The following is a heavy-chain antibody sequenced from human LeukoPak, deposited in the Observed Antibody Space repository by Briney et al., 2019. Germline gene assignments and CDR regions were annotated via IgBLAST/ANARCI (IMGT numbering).Heavy chain of an antibody. D-gene: IGHD3-9*01. CDR3: AKVRRYFDWLLWVDY. Sequence: GGSLRLSCAASGFTFSSHGMHWVRQAPGKGLEWVAVISYDGSNKYYADSVKGRFTISRDNSKNTLYLQMNSLRAEDTAVYYCAKVRRYFDWLLWVDYWGQGTLVTVSS. CDR2: ISYDGSNK. J-gene: IGHJ4*02. CDR1: GFTFSSHG. V-gene: IGHV3-30*18.